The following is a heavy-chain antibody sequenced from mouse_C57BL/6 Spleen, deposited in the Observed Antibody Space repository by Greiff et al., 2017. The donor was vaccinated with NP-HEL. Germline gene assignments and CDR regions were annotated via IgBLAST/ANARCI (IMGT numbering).Heavy chain of an antibody. CDR1: GYTFTSYW. CDR3: GQGDYYAMDY. J-gene: IGHJ4*01. Sequence: QVQLKQPGAELVMPGASVKLSCKASGYTFTSYWMHWVKQRPGQGLEWIGEIDPSDSYTNYNQKFKGKSTLTVDKSSSTAYMQLSSLTSEDSAVYYCGQGDYYAMDYWGQGTSVTVSS. V-gene: IGHV1-69*01. D-gene: IGHD3-2*01. CDR2: IDPSDSYT.